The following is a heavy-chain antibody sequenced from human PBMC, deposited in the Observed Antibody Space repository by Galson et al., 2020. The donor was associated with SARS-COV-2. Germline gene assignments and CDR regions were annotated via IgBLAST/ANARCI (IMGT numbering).Heavy chain of an antibody. CDR2: ISSSGSTI. V-gene: IGHV3-11*01. CDR1: GFTFSDYY. Sequence: NSGGSLRLSCAASGFTFSDYYMSWIRQAPGKGLEWVSYISSSGSTIYYADSVKGRFTISRDNAKNSLYLQMNSLRAEDTAVYYCARDPYDSSGYYYNPYYYYGMDVWGQGTTVTVSS. J-gene: IGHJ6*02. CDR3: ARDPYDSSGYYYNPYYYYGMDV. D-gene: IGHD3-22*01.